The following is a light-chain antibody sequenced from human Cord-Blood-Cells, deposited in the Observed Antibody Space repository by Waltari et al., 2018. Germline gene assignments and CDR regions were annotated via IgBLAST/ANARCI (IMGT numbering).Light chain of an antibody. CDR1: SSDVGGYNY. V-gene: IGLV2-8*01. Sequence: QSALTQPPSASGSPGQSVTISCTGTSSDVGGYNYVSWYQQHPGKAPKLMIYEVSKRPSGVPDRFSGSKSGNKASLTVSGLQAEDEADYYCSSYAGSNNFGVFGTGTKVTVL. J-gene: IGLJ1*01. CDR3: SSYAGSNNFGV. CDR2: EVS.